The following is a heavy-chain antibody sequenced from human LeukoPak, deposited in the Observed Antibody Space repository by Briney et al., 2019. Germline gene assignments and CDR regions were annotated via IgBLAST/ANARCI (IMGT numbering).Heavy chain of an antibody. J-gene: IGHJ4*02. V-gene: IGHV1-69*13. CDR1: GGTFSSYA. Sequence: AASVKVSCKASGGTFSSYAISWVRQAPGQGLEWMGGIIPIFGTANYAQKFQGRVTITADESTSTAYMELSSLRSEDTAVYYCAREVYCSSTSCDPDYWGQGTLVTVSS. CDR2: IIPIFGTA. D-gene: IGHD2-2*01. CDR3: AREVYCSSTSCDPDY.